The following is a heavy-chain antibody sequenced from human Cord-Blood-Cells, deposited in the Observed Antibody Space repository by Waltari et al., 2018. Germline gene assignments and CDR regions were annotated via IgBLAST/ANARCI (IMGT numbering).Heavy chain of an antibody. CDR3: ARDTQPYYFDY. Sequence: QVQLVESGGGVVQPGRSLRLSCAASGSTFSSYGMHWVRQAPGKGLEWVAVIWYDGSNKYYADSVKGRFTISRDNSKNTLYLQMNSLRAEDTAVYYCARDTQPYYFDYWGQGTLVTVSS. CDR1: GSTFSSYG. CDR2: IWYDGSNK. V-gene: IGHV3-33*01. J-gene: IGHJ4*02. D-gene: IGHD2-2*01.